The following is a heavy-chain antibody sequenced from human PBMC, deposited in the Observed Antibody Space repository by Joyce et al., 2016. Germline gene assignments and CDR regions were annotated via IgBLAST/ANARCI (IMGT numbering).Heavy chain of an antibody. CDR3: AREYDFWSDSELHYYYYGLDV. D-gene: IGHD3-3*01. J-gene: IGHJ6*02. V-gene: IGHV3-30*04. CDR2: ISYHGRNK. CDR1: GFTFSTYS. Sequence: QVQLVESGGGVVQPGRSLRLSCTASGFTFSTYSMHWVRQAPGKGREWVAVISYHGRNKYYGDSGKGRFTISRDNSKKMVFLEMSSLRAEDTAVYFCAREYDFWSDSELHYYYYGLDVWGHGTTVTVSS.